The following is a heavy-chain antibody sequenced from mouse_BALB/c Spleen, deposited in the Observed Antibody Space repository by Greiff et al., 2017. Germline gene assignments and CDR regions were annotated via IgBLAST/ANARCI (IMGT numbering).Heavy chain of an antibody. V-gene: IGHV1-54*01. CDR1: GYAFTNYL. CDR3: ARGTIYYGYSWFAY. Sequence: QVQLQQSGAELVRPGPSVKVSCKASGYAFTNYLIEWVKQRPGQGLEWIGVINPGSGGTNYNEKFKGKATLTADKSSSTAYMQLSSLTSDDSAVYFCARGTIYYGYSWFAYWGQGTLVTVSA. CDR2: INPGSGGT. J-gene: IGHJ3*01. D-gene: IGHD2-2*01.